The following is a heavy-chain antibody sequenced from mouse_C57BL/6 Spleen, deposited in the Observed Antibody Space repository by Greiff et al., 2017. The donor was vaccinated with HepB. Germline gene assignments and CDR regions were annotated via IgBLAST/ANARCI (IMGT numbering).Heavy chain of an antibody. J-gene: IGHJ4*01. CDR3: AVITAVVAEEADAMDY. CDR2: IDPANGNT. V-gene: IGHV14-3*01. Sequence: VQLQQSVAELVRPGASVKLSCTASGFNIKNTYMHWVKQRPEQGLEWIGRIDPANGNTKYAPKFQGKATITADTSSNTAYLQLSSLTSEDTAIYYCAVITAVVAEEADAMDYWGQGTSVTVSS. CDR1: GFNIKNTY. D-gene: IGHD1-1*01.